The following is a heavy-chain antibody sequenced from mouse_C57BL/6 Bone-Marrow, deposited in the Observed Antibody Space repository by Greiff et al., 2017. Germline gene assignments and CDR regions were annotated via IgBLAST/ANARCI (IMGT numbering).Heavy chain of an antibody. CDR3: ARKGWLPYAMDY. D-gene: IGHD2-3*01. J-gene: IGHJ4*01. CDR2: IYTSDSET. V-gene: IGHV1-61*01. CDR1: GYTFTSYW. Sequence: QVQLQQPGAELVRPGSSVKLSCKASGYTFTSYWMDWVKQRHGQGLEWIGNIYTSDSETHYNQKFKDKATLTVDKSSSTAYMQLSSLTSEDSAVYYCARKGWLPYAMDYWGQGTSVTVSS.